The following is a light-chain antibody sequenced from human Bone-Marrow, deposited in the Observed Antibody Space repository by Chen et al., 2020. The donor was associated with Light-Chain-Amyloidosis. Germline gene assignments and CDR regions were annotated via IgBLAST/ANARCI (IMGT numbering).Light chain of an antibody. J-gene: IGLJ3*02. Sequence: NFMLTQPHSVSESPGKTVIISCTRSSGSIATNYVQWYQQRPGSSPTTVIYEDDQRPSGVPDLFSGSIDRSSNSTALTISGLKTEDEADYYCQSYQGSSQGVFGGGTKLTVL. V-gene: IGLV6-57*01. CDR1: SGSIATNY. CDR2: EDD. CDR3: QSYQGSSQGV.